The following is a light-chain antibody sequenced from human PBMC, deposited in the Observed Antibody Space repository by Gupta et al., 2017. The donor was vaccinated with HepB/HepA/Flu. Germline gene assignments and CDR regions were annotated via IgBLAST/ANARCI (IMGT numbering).Light chain of an antibody. Sequence: QSILTQPPSVSGAPGQKVTISCAGGSSNIGADYAVHWYQQLPGKAPKLLIYDTTNRPSGVPDRFSASKSGTSASLVITGLRTEDEAVYYCQSYDTSLAGAGVVFGGGTMLTVL. CDR2: DTT. CDR1: SSNIGADYA. CDR3: QSYDTSLAGAGVV. V-gene: IGLV1-40*01. J-gene: IGLJ2*01.